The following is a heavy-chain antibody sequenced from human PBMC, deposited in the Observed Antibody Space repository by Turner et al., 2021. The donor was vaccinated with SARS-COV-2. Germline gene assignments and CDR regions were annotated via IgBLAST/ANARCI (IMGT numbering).Heavy chain of an antibody. V-gene: IGHV1-18*01. CDR3: ARGDIVVVVASTPGDYFDY. Sequence: QVHLVQSGAEVKKPGASVTVSCKASGYTFTSYGISWVRQAPGQGLEWMGWISAYNGNTNYAQKLQGRVTMTTDTSTSTAYMELRSLRSDDTAVYYCARGDIVVVVASTPGDYFDYWGQGTLVTVSS. CDR1: GYTFTSYG. CDR2: ISAYNGNT. D-gene: IGHD2-15*01. J-gene: IGHJ4*02.